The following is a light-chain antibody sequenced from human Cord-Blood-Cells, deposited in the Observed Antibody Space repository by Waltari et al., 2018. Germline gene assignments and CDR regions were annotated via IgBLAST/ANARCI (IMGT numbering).Light chain of an antibody. V-gene: IGKV1-5*03. CDR1: QSISSW. Sequence: DIQLTQSPSTLSASVGDRVTITCRASQSISSWLAWYQQKPGKAPKLLIYKASSVESGVPSRFSCSGSGTEFTLTISSLQTDDFATYYCQQYNSYSWTFGQGTKVEIK. CDR2: KAS. J-gene: IGKJ1*01. CDR3: QQYNSYSWT.